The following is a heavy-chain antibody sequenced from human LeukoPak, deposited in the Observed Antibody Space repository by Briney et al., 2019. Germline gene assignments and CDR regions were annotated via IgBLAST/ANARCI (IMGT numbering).Heavy chain of an antibody. CDR2: INHSGST. CDR3: ARGRPFLYYDSSGYSWFDP. V-gene: IGHV4-34*01. Sequence: PSETLSLTCAVYRGSFSGYYWSWIRQPPAKGREGIGGINHSGSTNYNPSLKSRVTISVDTSKNQFSLKLSSVTAAGTAVYYCARGRPFLYYDSSGYSWFDPWGQGTLVTVSS. D-gene: IGHD3-22*01. J-gene: IGHJ5*02. CDR1: RGSFSGYY.